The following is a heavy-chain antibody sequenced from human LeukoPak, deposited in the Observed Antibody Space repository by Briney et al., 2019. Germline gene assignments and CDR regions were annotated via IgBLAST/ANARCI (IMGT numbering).Heavy chain of an antibody. J-gene: IGHJ4*02. Sequence: PGGSLRLSCAASGSTFSSYWMSWVRQAPGKGLEWVANIKQDGSEKYYVDSVKGRFTISRDNAKNSLYLQMNSLRAEDTAVYYCASWYSGYDRGFDYWGQGTLVTVSS. CDR3: ASWYSGYDRGFDY. V-gene: IGHV3-7*01. CDR1: GSTFSSYW. CDR2: IKQDGSEK. D-gene: IGHD5-12*01.